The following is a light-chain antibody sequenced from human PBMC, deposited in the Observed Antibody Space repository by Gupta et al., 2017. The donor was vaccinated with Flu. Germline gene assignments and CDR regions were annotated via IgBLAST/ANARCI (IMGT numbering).Light chain of an antibody. J-gene: IGKJ1*01. CDR1: QSLLQSNGYNY. Sequence: DSVVTQSPLPLPVTPGEPASISCRSSQSLLQSNGYNYLDWFLQKPGQSPQLLIYLGSNRSSGVPDRFSGSGSGTDFTLKISRVDAEDVGVYYCMQALQTPWTFGQGTKLEIK. V-gene: IGKV2-28*01. CDR2: LGS. CDR3: MQALQTPWT.